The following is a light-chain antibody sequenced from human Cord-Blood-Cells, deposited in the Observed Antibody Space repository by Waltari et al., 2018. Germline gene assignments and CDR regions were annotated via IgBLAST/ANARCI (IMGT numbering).Light chain of an antibody. CDR1: QSISSW. CDR3: QQYNSYST. J-gene: IGKJ1*01. CDR2: KAS. Sequence: DIQMTQSPSTRSASVGDRVTITCRASQSISSWLAWYQQKPGKAPKLLIYKASSLESGVPSRFSGRGSGTEFTLTISSLQPDDFATYYCQQYNSYSTSGQGTKVEIK. V-gene: IGKV1-5*03.